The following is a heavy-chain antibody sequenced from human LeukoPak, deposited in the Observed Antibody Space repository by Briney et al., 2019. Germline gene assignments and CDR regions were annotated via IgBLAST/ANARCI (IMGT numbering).Heavy chain of an antibody. D-gene: IGHD4-11*01. Sequence: GGSLRLSCAASGFTFSSYAMSWVRQAPGKGLEWVSAISGSGGSTYYADSVKGRFTISRDNSKNTLYLQMSSLRAEDTAVYYCAKDLTTLGYYYGMDVWGQGTTVTVSS. CDR3: AKDLTTLGYYYGMDV. J-gene: IGHJ6*02. CDR2: ISGSGGST. V-gene: IGHV3-23*01. CDR1: GFTFSSYA.